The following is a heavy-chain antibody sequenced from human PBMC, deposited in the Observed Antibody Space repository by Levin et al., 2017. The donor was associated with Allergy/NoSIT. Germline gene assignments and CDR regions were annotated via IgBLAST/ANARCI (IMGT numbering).Heavy chain of an antibody. Sequence: SETLSLTCTVSGGSISSRSYYWGWIRQPPGKGLEWIGSIYYSGTTYYNPSLKSRVTISVDTSKNQFSLKLSSVTAADTAVYYCAINVLLWFGELSSPYYFDYWGQGTLVTVSS. V-gene: IGHV4-39*01. CDR2: IYYSGTT. CDR3: AINVLLWFGELSSPYYFDY. CDR1: GGSISSRSYY. D-gene: IGHD3-10*01. J-gene: IGHJ4*02.